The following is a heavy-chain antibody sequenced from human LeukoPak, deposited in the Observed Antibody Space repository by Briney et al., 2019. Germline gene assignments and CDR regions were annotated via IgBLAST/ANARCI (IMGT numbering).Heavy chain of an antibody. J-gene: IGHJ3*02. Sequence: KASETLSLTCAVYGGSFSGYYWSWIRQPPGKGLEWIGEINHSGSTNYNPSLKSRVTMSVDTSKNQFFLKLSSVTAADTAVYYCARGEWDLESGEAFDIWGQGTMVTASS. CDR2: INHSGST. CDR1: GGSFSGYY. D-gene: IGHD1-26*01. CDR3: ARGEWDLESGEAFDI. V-gene: IGHV4-34*01.